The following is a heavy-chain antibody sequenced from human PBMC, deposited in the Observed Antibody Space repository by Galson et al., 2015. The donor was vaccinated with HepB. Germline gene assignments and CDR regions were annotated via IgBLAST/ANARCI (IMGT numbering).Heavy chain of an antibody. Sequence: QSGAEVTKPGESLRISCKGSGYTFSAYWISWVRQMPGKGLEWMGRIDPDDSSTIYSPSSQGHVTFSVDKSITTAYLQWSSLQASDSAMYYCARNDGAFDIWGQGTRVTVSS. CDR1: GYTFSAYW. CDR2: IDPDDSST. J-gene: IGHJ3*02. V-gene: IGHV5-10-1*01. CDR3: ARNDGAFDI.